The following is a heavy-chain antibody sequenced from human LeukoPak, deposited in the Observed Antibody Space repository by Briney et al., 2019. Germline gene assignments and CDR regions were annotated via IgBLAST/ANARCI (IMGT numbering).Heavy chain of an antibody. CDR1: GFTVSSNY. Sequence: GGSLRLSCAASGFTVSSNYMSWVRQAPGKGLEWVSVTYSGGSTYYADSVKGRFTISRDNSKNTLYLQMNSLRAEDTAVYYCAREVYYYDSSGYYGVDYWGQGTLVTVSS. J-gene: IGHJ4*02. D-gene: IGHD3-22*01. CDR3: AREVYYYDSSGYYGVDY. V-gene: IGHV3-66*02. CDR2: TYSGGST.